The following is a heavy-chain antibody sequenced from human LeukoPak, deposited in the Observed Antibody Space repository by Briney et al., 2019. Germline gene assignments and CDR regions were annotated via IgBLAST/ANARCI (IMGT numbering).Heavy chain of an antibody. Sequence: GGSLRLSCAASGFTFSNYWMHWVRQAPGKGLVWVSRIKSDGSTTTYADSVKGRFTLSRDNSKNTLYLQMNSLRAEDTAVYYCAKDARRSSGWWFFDHWGQGTLVTVSS. CDR3: AKDARRSSGWWFFDH. J-gene: IGHJ4*02. CDR2: IKSDGSTT. D-gene: IGHD6-19*01. V-gene: IGHV3-74*01. CDR1: GFTFSNYW.